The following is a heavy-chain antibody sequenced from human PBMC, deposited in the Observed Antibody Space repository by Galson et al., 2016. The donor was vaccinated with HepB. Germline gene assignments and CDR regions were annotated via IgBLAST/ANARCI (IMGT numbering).Heavy chain of an antibody. CDR2: IYYSGST. CDR1: GGSISSLEYY. D-gene: IGHD6-19*01. V-gene: IGHV4-39*01. CDR3: ATGISVAGKYYYYYMDV. J-gene: IGHJ6*03. Sequence: SETLSLTCTVSGGSISSLEYYWGWIRQPPGRGLEWIGSIYYSGSTSYNPSLESRVTISVDTSKNQFSLRLSSVTAADTAVYYCATGISVAGKYYYYYMDVWGKGTPVTVSS.